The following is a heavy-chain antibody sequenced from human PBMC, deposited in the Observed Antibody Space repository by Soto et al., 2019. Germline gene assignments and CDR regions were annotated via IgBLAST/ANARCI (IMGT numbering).Heavy chain of an antibody. V-gene: IGHV3-30-3*01. CDR2: ISYGESNT. CDR1: GFTFSNYA. Sequence: QVQMVESGGGVVQPGRSLRLSCAVSGFTFSNYAMHWVRQAPGKGLEWVAVISYGESNTYFADSVKGRFTISSAKSKNTVYLQMNSLRVEDTAVYYCARDREVTMRSFEYWGQGTLVTVSS. J-gene: IGHJ4*02. D-gene: IGHD3-22*01. CDR3: ARDREVTMRSFEY.